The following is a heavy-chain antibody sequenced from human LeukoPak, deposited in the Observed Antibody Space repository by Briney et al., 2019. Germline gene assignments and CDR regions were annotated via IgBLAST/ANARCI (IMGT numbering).Heavy chain of an antibody. CDR2: ISAYNGHT. D-gene: IGHD1-14*01. V-gene: IGHV1-18*01. Sequence: ASVKVSCKTSGYTFASYGFSWVRQAPGQGLEWMGWISAYNGHTNYAQKFQGRVTMTTDTSTTAASMELRSLRSDDTAVYYCASRNNRDAFDVWGRGTLVTVSS. CDR1: GYTFASYG. CDR3: ASRNNRDAFDV. J-gene: IGHJ3*01.